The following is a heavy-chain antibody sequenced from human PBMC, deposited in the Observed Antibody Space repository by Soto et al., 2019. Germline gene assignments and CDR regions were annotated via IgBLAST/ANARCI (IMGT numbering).Heavy chain of an antibody. J-gene: IGHJ5*02. D-gene: IGHD3-22*01. Sequence: SETLSLTCAVYGGSFSGYYWSWIRQPPGKGLEWIGEINHSRSTNYNPSLKSRVTISVDTSKNQFSLKLSSVTAADTAVYYCARKMPTMIVVVIQNWFDPWGQGTPVTVSS. CDR3: ARKMPTMIVVVIQNWFDP. CDR1: GGSFSGYY. CDR2: INHSRST. V-gene: IGHV4-34*01.